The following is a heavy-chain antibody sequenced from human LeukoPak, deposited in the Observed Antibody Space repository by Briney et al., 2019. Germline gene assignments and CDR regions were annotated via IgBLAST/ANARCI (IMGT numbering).Heavy chain of an antibody. Sequence: SETLSLTCAVYGGSFSGYYWSWIRQPPGKGLEWIGEINHSGSTNYNPSLKSRVTISVDTSKNQFSLKLSSVTAADTAVYYCARHVTYYDILTGYYRGYYFEYWGQGTLVTVSS. CDR2: INHSGST. CDR3: ARHVTYYDILTGYYRGYYFEY. D-gene: IGHD3-9*01. CDR1: GGSFSGYY. V-gene: IGHV4-34*01. J-gene: IGHJ4*02.